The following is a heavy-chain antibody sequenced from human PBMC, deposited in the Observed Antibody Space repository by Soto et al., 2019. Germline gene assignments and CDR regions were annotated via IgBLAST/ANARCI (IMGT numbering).Heavy chain of an antibody. D-gene: IGHD3-10*01. CDR3: ARGSSGSPYYFDY. Sequence: SETLSLTCTVSGGSIRSGGYYWSWIRQHPGKGLEWIGYMSYTGSTHYNPSLKSRVIISVDTSKNHFSLKLNSVTAADTAIYYCARGSSGSPYYFDYWGQGTLVTVSS. CDR2: MSYTGST. J-gene: IGHJ4*02. V-gene: IGHV4-31*02. CDR1: GGSIRSGGYY.